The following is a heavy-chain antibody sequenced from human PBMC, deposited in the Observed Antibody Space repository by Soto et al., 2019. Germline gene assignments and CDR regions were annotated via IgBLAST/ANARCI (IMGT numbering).Heavy chain of an antibody. CDR1: GGTFSSYT. V-gene: IGHV1-69*02. J-gene: IGHJ5*02. Sequence: QVQLVQSGAEVKKPGSSVKVSCKASGGTFSSYTISWVRQAPGQGLEWMGRIIPILGIANYAQKFQGRVTLSADTSTSTAYMELSSLRSEDTAVYSCAVQDRYFGLPWGQGTLVTVSS. CDR2: IIPILGIA. CDR3: AVQDRYFGLP. D-gene: IGHD3-9*01.